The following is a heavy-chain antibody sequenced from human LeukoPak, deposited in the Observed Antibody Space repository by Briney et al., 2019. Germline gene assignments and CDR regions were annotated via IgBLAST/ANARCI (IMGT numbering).Heavy chain of an antibody. D-gene: IGHD1-26*01. CDR2: IKEDGSEK. Sequence: PGESLRLSCAASGFAFGTYGMSWVRQAPGKGLEWVANIKEDGSEKNYVDSVRGRFTISRDNAENSLYLQMNSLRAEDTAVYYCARNSDNHDYWGRGTLVTVSS. CDR3: ARNSDNHDY. CDR1: GFAFGTYG. J-gene: IGHJ4*02. V-gene: IGHV3-7*04.